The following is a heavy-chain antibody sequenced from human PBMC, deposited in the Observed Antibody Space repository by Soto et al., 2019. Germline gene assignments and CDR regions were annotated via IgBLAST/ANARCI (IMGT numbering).Heavy chain of an antibody. J-gene: IGHJ4*02. V-gene: IGHV1-18*01. CDR1: GYTFTSYG. CDR3: ARVAVAGPVGHDFDY. D-gene: IGHD6-19*01. CDR2: ISAYNGNT. Sequence: QVQLVQSGAEVKKPGASVKVSCKASGYTFTSYGISWVRQAPGQGLEWMGWISAYNGNTNYAQKLQGRVTMTTDTSTSTAYMVLRSLISDDTAVYYCARVAVAGPVGHDFDYWGQGTLVTVSS.